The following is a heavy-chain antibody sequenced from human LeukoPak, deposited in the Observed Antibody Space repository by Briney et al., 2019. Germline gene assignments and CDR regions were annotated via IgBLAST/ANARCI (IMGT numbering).Heavy chain of an antibody. D-gene: IGHD6-13*01. V-gene: IGHV4-61*02. CDR2: IYTSGST. J-gene: IGHJ4*02. Sequence: SETLSLTCTVSGGSISSGSYYWSWIRQPAGKGLEWIGRIYTSGSTNYSPSLKSRVTISVDTSKNQFSLKLSSVTAADTAVYYCARERQQLKDYWGQGTLVTVSS. CDR3: ARERQQLKDY. CDR1: GGSISSGSYY.